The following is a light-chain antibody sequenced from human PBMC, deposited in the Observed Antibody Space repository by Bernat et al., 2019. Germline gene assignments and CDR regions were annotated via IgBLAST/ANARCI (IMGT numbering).Light chain of an antibody. CDR1: NSNIGNHY. J-gene: IGLJ2*01. Sequence: QSVLTQPPSVSAAPGQKVTISCSGSNSNIGNHYVSWYQQFPGTAPKLLIYDNYKRPSGIPDRFSGSKSGTSATLDITGLQTGDEADYYCGTWDTTLSAGVFGGGTKLTVL. CDR3: GTWDTTLSAGV. V-gene: IGLV1-51*01. CDR2: DNY.